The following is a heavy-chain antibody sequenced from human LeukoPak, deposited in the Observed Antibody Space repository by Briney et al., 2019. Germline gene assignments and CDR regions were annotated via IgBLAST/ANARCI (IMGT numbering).Heavy chain of an antibody. CDR2: VSGTGGRT. D-gene: IGHD6-6*01. Sequence: GGSLRLSCAASGFTFSTYAMSWVRQAPGKGLEWVSVVSGTGGRTYYADSVKGRFTISRDNSKNTLYLQMNSLRAEDTALYYCVKASSSSPQYNWFDAWGQGALVTVSS. V-gene: IGHV3-23*01. J-gene: IGHJ5*02. CDR1: GFTFSTYA. CDR3: VKASSSSPQYNWFDA.